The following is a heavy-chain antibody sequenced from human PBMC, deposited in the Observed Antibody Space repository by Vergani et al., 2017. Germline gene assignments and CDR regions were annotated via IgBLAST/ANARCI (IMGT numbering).Heavy chain of an antibody. D-gene: IGHD2-15*01. Sequence: VQLVESGGGVVQPGGSLRLSCAASGFTFSDFSMSWVRQAPGKGLEWVASIKRDGTETFYVDSVKGRFTISRDNAKTTLYLQMNSLRDEDRGVYYCARISGGSAPYLHYWGQGTLVTVAS. V-gene: IGHV3-7*01. CDR1: GFTFSDFS. CDR3: ARISGGSAPYLHY. J-gene: IGHJ1*01. CDR2: IKRDGTET.